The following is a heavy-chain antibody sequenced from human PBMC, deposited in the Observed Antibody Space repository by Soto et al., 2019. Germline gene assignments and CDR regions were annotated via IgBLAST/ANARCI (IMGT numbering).Heavy chain of an antibody. CDR2: IVGSGEHT. Sequence: EVQLLESGGGLVQPGGSLRLSCAASGFTFSSFAMSWVRQAPGKGLEWVSTIVGSGEHTYYADSVKGRFTISRDNSKSTLYIQMNSLTVEDTAVYYCARRLSYASVWYSFDYWGQGTLVTVSS. J-gene: IGHJ4*02. V-gene: IGHV3-23*01. D-gene: IGHD6-19*01. CDR3: ARRLSYASVWYSFDY. CDR1: GFTFSSFA.